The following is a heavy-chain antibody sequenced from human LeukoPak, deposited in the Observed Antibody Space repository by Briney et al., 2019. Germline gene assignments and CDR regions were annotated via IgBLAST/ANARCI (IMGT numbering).Heavy chain of an antibody. Sequence: ASVKVSCKASGYTFTSYYMHWVRQAPGQGLEWMGIINPSGGSTRYAQKFQGRVTMTRDTSTSTVYMELSSLRSEDTAMYYCAREWMVVAAQHGMDVWGQGTTVTVSS. CDR1: GYTFTSYY. CDR3: AREWMVVAAQHGMDV. V-gene: IGHV1-46*01. CDR2: INPSGGST. J-gene: IGHJ6*02. D-gene: IGHD2-15*01.